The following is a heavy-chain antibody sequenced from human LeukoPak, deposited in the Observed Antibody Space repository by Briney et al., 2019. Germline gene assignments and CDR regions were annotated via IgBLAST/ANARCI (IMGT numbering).Heavy chain of an antibody. D-gene: IGHD3-22*01. V-gene: IGHV3-30*04. CDR1: GFTFSSYA. CDR3: ARAATTHYDSSGYYPDAFDI. CDR2: ISYDGSNK. Sequence: GGSLRLSCAASGFTFSSYAMHWVRQAPGKGLEWVAVISYDGSNKYYADSVKGRFTISRDNSKNTLYLQMNSLRAEDTAVYYCARAATTHYDSSGYYPDAFDIWGQGTMVTVSS. J-gene: IGHJ3*02.